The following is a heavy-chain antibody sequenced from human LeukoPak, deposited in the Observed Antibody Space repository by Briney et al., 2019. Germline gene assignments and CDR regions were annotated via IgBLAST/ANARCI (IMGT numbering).Heavy chain of an antibody. D-gene: IGHD5-24*01. CDR2: VYYGGSS. V-gene: IGHV4-59*01. CDR1: GGSMNNFF. Sequence: SETPSLTCIVSGGSMNNFFWAWIRQTPEKRLEWIGYVYYGGSSKYNPSLERRASISLDTSKNQFSLRLTAVTAADAATYYCARGTEEVSTISETFDIWGQGTAVTVSS. CDR3: ARGTEEVSTISETFDI. J-gene: IGHJ3*02.